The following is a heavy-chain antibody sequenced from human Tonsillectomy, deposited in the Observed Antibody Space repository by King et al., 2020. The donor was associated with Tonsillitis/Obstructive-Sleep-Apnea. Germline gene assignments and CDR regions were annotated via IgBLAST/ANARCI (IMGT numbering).Heavy chain of an antibody. CDR2: INTKTGNP. D-gene: IGHD3-10*01. J-gene: IGHJ6*03. CDR3: GGGGSGSNRSYYYMDV. V-gene: IGHV7-4-1*02. CDR1: GYTFTTYA. Sequence: VQLVQSGSELKKPGASVKVSCKASGYTFTTYAMSWVRQAPGQGLEWVGWINTKTGNPTYAQGFTGRFVFALDTSVSTAYLQISSLKAEDTAVYYCGGGGSGSNRSYYYMDVWGKGTTVTVSS.